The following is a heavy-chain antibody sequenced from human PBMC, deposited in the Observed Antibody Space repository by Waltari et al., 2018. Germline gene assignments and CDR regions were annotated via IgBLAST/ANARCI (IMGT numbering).Heavy chain of an antibody. D-gene: IGHD2-15*01. CDR3: ARGLLPLDY. Sequence: QVQLQESGPGLVKPSQTLSLTCTVSGGSISSGSYYWSWIRQPAGKGLEWIGRIYTSGSTNYNPSLKSRVTISVDTSKYQFSLKLSSVTAADTAVYYCARGLLPLDYWGQGTLVTVSS. V-gene: IGHV4-61*02. CDR2: IYTSGST. J-gene: IGHJ4*02. CDR1: GGSISSGSYY.